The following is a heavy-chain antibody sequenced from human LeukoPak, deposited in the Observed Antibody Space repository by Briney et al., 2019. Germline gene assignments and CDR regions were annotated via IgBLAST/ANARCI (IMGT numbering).Heavy chain of an antibody. V-gene: IGHV3-30*18. CDR3: AKELFSAVVVPAAMDY. J-gene: IGHJ4*02. Sequence: PGGSLRLSCAASGLTFRTYGIHWVRQAPGKGLEWVAFLSYDGSTKYYADSVKGRFTLSGDNSKNTVYLQMNSLRAEDTAMYYCAKELFSAVVVPAAMDYWGQGTLVTVSS. CDR1: GLTFRTYG. CDR2: LSYDGSTK. D-gene: IGHD2-2*01.